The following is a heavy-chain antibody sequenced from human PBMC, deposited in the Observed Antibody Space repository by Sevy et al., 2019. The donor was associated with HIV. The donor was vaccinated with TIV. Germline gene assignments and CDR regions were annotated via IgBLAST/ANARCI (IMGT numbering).Heavy chain of an antibody. CDR1: GYSFTSYW. CDR3: ASHDFWSGDHDY. J-gene: IGHJ4*02. Sequence: GESLKISCKGSGYSFTSYWISWVRQMPGKGLEWMGRIDPSDSYTNYSPSFQGHVTISADKSISTAYLQWSSLKASDTAMYYCASHDFWSGDHDYWGQGTLVTVSS. D-gene: IGHD3-3*01. V-gene: IGHV5-10-1*01. CDR2: IDPSDSYT.